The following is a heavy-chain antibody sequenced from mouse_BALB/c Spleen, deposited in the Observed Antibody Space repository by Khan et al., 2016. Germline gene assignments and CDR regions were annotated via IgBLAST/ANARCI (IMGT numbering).Heavy chain of an antibody. V-gene: IGHV14-3*02. D-gene: IGHD3-3*01. J-gene: IGHJ1*01. Sequence: VQLQQSGAELVKPGASVKLSCTASGFNIKDTYMHWVKQRPEQGLEWIGRIDPANGNTKYDPKFQGKATITADTSSNTAYLQLSSLTSEDTAVYYCAREARDVCWYFDVWGAATTVTVSS. CDR1: GFNIKDTY. CDR2: IDPANGNT. CDR3: AREARDVCWYFDV.